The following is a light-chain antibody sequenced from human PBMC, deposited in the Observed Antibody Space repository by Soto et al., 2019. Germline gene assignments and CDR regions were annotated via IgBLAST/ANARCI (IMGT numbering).Light chain of an antibody. V-gene: IGLV2-14*01. CDR1: SSDVGGYNY. CDR3: SSYTRSSTVV. Sequence: QSALTQPASVSGSPGQSISISCTGTSSDVGGYNYVSWYQQHPGKAPKLMIYDVTNRPSGISSRFSGSKSANTASLTISGLQAEDEADYYCSSYTRSSTVVFGGGTKLTVL. J-gene: IGLJ2*01. CDR2: DVT.